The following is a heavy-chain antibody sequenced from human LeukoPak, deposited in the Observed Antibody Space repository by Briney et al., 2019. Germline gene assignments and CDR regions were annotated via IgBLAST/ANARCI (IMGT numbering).Heavy chain of an antibody. D-gene: IGHD3-10*01. CDR3: ARGGTRLLFDY. CDR1: GGSISSGSYY. CDR2: IYTSGST. J-gene: IGHJ4*02. V-gene: IGHV4-61*02. Sequence: SQTLSLTCTVSGGSISSGSYYWSWIRQPAGKGLEWIGRIYTSGSTNYNPSLKSRVTISVDTSKNQFSLKLSSVTAADTAVYYCARGGTRLLFDYWGQGTLVTVSP.